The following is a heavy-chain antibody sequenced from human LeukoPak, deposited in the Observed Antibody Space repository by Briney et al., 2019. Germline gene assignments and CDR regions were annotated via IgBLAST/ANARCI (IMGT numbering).Heavy chain of an antibody. J-gene: IGHJ5*02. CDR3: ARDVDSSGYNWFDP. CDR1: GGSISSYY. Sequence: SETLSLTCTVSGGSISSYYWSWIRQPPGKGLEWIGYIYYSGSTNYNPSLKSRVTISVDTSKNQFSLKLSSVTAADTAVYYCARDVDSSGYNWFDPWGQGTLVTVSS. V-gene: IGHV4-59*01. CDR2: IYYSGST. D-gene: IGHD6-19*01.